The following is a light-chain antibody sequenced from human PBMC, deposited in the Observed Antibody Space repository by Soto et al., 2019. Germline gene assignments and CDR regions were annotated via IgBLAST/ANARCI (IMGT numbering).Light chain of an antibody. Sequence: EIVMTQSPATLSVSPGERATLSCRASQSVKTYLAWYQQKPGQSPRLLIYGASTRATGIPARFSGSGSGTEFTLTISGPQSEDFAVYYCQQYNNWPQTFGQGTKVDIK. V-gene: IGKV3-15*01. CDR1: QSVKTY. J-gene: IGKJ1*01. CDR2: GAS. CDR3: QQYNNWPQT.